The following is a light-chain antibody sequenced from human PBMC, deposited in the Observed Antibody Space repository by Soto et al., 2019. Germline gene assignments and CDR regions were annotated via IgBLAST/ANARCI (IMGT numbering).Light chain of an antibody. Sequence: DIQMTQSPSTLSASVGDRVTITCRASQSISTWLAWYQQKPGKAPKVLIYKASSLESGVPSRFSGSGSGTEFTITISSLQPDDFGTYYCQQYNSYFQTFGQGTKLEIK. CDR1: QSISTW. J-gene: IGKJ2*01. CDR3: QQYNSYFQT. V-gene: IGKV1-5*03. CDR2: KAS.